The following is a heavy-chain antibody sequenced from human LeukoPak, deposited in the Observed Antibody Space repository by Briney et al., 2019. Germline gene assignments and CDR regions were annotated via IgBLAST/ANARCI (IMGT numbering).Heavy chain of an antibody. Sequence: GGSLRLSCAASGFTFRNHWMHWVRQTPGKGLVWVSRIKGDGTTTTYADSVKGRFTISRDNAKNTVYLQMNSLKGEDTGVYYCARDAAGLDYWGQGTPVTVSS. CDR3: ARDAAGLDY. D-gene: IGHD1-14*01. CDR1: GFTFRNHW. J-gene: IGHJ4*02. CDR2: IKGDGTTT. V-gene: IGHV3-74*01.